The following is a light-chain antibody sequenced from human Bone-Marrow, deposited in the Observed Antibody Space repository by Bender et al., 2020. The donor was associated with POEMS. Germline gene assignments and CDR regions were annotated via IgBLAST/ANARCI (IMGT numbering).Light chain of an antibody. CDR1: SSDVGGYKY. CDR3: AAWEDSLNGWV. CDR2: DVS. V-gene: IGLV2-14*03. Sequence: QSVLTQPPSASGTPGQRVTISCSGTSSDVGGYKYVSWYQQQPGKAPKLLIYDVSVRPSGVSNRFSGSKSGNTASLTISGLQGEDEANYYCAAWEDSLNGWVFGGGTKLTVL. J-gene: IGLJ3*02.